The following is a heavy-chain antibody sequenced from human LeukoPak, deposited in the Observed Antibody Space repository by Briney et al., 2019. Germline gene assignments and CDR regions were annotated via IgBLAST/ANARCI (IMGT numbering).Heavy chain of an antibody. CDR3: ARDQEAFDY. V-gene: IGHV1-46*01. Sequence: ASVKVSCKASGYTFTSYYMHWVRQAPGQGLEWMGIINPSGGSTSYAQKFQGRVTVTRDTSTSTVHMELSGLRSEDTAVYYCARDQEAFDYWGQGTLVTVSS. CDR1: GYTFTSYY. J-gene: IGHJ4*02. CDR2: INPSGGST.